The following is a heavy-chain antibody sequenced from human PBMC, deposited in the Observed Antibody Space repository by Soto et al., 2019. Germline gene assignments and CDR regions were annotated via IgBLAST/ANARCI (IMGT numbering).Heavy chain of an antibody. V-gene: IGHV3-30-3*01. CDR1: GFTFSSYA. J-gene: IGHJ6*02. CDR3: ARDGDGDYYYYGMDV. Sequence: QVQLVESGGGVVQPGRSLRLSCAASGFTFSSYAMHWVRQAPGKGLEWVAVISYDGSNKYYADSVKGRFTISRDNSKNTLYLQMNSLRAEDTAVYYCARDGDGDYYYYGMDVWGQGTTVTVSS. D-gene: IGHD4-17*01. CDR2: ISYDGSNK.